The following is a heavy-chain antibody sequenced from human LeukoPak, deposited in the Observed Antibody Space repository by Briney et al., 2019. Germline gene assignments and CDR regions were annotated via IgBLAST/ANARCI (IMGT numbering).Heavy chain of an antibody. J-gene: IGHJ4*02. CDR3: ARGVGYSSGNFDY. V-gene: IGHV4-34*01. Sequence: SETLSLTCAVYGGSFSGYYWSWIRQPPGKRLEWIGEINHSGSTNYNPSLKSRVTISVDTSKNQFSLKLSSVTAADTAVYYCARGVGYSSGNFDYWGQGTLVTVSS. D-gene: IGHD5-18*01. CDR1: GGSFSGYY. CDR2: INHSGST.